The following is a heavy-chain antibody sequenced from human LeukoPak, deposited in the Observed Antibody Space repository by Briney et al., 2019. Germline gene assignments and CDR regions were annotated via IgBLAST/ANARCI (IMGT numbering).Heavy chain of an antibody. J-gene: IGHJ4*02. CDR2: ISAYNGNT. V-gene: IGHV1-18*01. D-gene: IGHD3-10*01. CDR3: ALMVRGVADS. Sequence: ASVKVSCKASGYTFTSYGISWVRQAPGQGLEWMGWISAYNGNTNYAQKLQGRVTMTTDTSTSTAYMDLSSLTSEDTAVYYCALMVRGVADSWGQGTLVTVSS. CDR1: GYTFTSYG.